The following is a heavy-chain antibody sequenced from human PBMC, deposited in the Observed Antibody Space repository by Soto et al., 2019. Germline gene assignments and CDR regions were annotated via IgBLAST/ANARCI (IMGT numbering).Heavy chain of an antibody. D-gene: IGHD2-21*02. CDR2: ISAYNGNT. J-gene: IGHJ6*02. CDR1: GYTFTSYG. Sequence: GASVKVSCKASGYTFTSYGISWVRQAPGQGLEWMGWISAYNGNTNYAQKLQGRVTMTTDTSTSTAYMELRSLRSDDTAVYYCAKDRARTRESGVTPGMDVWGQGTTVTVSS. V-gene: IGHV1-18*01. CDR3: AKDRARTRESGVTPGMDV.